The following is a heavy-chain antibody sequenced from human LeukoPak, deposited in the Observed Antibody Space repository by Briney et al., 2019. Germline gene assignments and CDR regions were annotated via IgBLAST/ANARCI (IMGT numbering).Heavy chain of an antibody. D-gene: IGHD1-26*01. CDR3: ASSGSYRFDY. CDR2: ITASGTAM. CDR1: GFTFSSYS. V-gene: IGHV3-48*02. Sequence: GGSLRLSCAASGFTFSSYSMNWVRQAPGKGLEWVSHITASGTAMFYADSVKGRFTISRDNAKNSLYLQMNSLRDEDTAVHYRASSGSYRFDYWGQGTLVTVSS. J-gene: IGHJ4*02.